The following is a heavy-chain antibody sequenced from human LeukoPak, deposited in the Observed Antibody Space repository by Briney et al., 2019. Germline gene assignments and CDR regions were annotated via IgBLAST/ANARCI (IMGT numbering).Heavy chain of an antibody. V-gene: IGHV1-2*02. CDR2: INPNSGGT. Sequence: ASVKVSCKASGYTFTGNCMHWVRHPPGQALGWMGWINPNSGGTNYAQKFQGRVTMTRDTSISTAYMELSRLRSDDTAVYYCARSGGVTAIPDYWGQGTLVTVSS. CDR3: ARSGGVTAIPDY. CDR1: GYTFTGNC. D-gene: IGHD2-21*02. J-gene: IGHJ4*02.